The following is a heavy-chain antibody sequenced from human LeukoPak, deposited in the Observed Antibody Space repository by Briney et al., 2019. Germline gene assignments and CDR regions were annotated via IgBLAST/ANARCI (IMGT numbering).Heavy chain of an antibody. CDR1: GFTFSKYS. Sequence: GGSLRLSCAASGFTFSKYSMNWVRRAPGKGLEWVSSISTSSTYIYYADSMKGRFTVSRDNAKKSLYLQMSSLRAEDTAVYYCARAKTSGSYLYDYWGQGTLVTVSS. J-gene: IGHJ4*02. V-gene: IGHV3-21*01. CDR3: ARAKTSGSYLYDY. CDR2: ISTSSTYI. D-gene: IGHD1-26*01.